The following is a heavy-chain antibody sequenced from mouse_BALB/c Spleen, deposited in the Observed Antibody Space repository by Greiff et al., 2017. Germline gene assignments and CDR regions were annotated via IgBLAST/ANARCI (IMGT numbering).Heavy chain of an antibody. CDR2: IYPGDGDT. V-gene: IGHV1-80*01. J-gene: IGHJ2*01. CDR1: GYAFSSYW. Sequence: VQLQQSGAELVRPGSSVKISCKASGYAFSSYWMNWVKQRPGQGLEWIGQIYPGDGDTNYNGKFKGKATLTADKSSSTAYMQLSSLTSEDSAVYFCAWTYDGYSFDYWGQGTTLTVSS. CDR3: AWTYDGYSFDY. D-gene: IGHD2-3*01.